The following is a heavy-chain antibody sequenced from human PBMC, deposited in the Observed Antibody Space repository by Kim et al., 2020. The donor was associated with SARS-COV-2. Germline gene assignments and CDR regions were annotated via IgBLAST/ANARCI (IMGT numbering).Heavy chain of an antibody. D-gene: IGHD3-22*01. J-gene: IGHJ5*02. CDR2: IIPILGIA. Sequence: SVKVSCKASGGTFSSYAISWVRQAPGQGLEWMGRIIPILGIANYAQKFQGRVTITADKSTSTAYMELSSLRSEDTAVYYCARTVYDSRGRGADWFDPWGQGTLVTVSS. CDR1: GGTFSSYA. CDR3: ARTVYDSRGRGADWFDP. V-gene: IGHV1-69*04.